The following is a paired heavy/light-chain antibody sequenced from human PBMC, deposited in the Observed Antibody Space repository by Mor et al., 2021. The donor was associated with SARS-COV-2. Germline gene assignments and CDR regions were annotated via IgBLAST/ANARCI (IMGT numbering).Heavy chain of an antibody. CDR2: IYYSGSS. J-gene: IGHJ4*02. Sequence: QLQLQESGPGLVKPSETLSLTCTVSGGSISSDSYYWAWIRQPPGKGLEWIGSIYYSGSSYYSPSLKSRVTISVDTSKNQFSLKLSSVTAADTAVYYCARWHCSRTSCYAASFFDYWGQGALVTVSS. D-gene: IGHD2-2*01. CDR1: GGSISSDSYY. V-gene: IGHV4-39*01. CDR3: ARWHCSRTSCYAASFFDY.
Light chain of an antibody. CDR2: DNN. V-gene: IGLV1-51*01. Sequence: QSVLTQPPSVSAAPGQKVTISCSGSTSNIGINYVSWYRQLPGTAPQLLIYDNNKRPSGIPDRFSGSKSGTSATLGITGLQTGDEADYYCGTWDSSLSAGVFGGGTKLTVL. CDR1: TSNIGINY. J-gene: IGLJ2*01. CDR3: GTWDSSLSAGV.